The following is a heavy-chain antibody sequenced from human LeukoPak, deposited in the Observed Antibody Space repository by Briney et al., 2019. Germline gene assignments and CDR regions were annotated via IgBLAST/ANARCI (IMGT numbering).Heavy chain of an antibody. CDR2: ISHDGNNK. D-gene: IGHD1-14*01. V-gene: IGHV3-30*18. CDR3: AKEYLSGFDP. Sequence: GRSLRHSCAVSGFTFSSYGMHWVRQAPGKGLEGVAIISHDGNNKYYADSVKGRFTISRDNSKNTLYLQMNSLRAEDTAVYYCAKEYLSGFDPWGQGTLVTVSS. CDR1: GFTFSSYG. J-gene: IGHJ5*02.